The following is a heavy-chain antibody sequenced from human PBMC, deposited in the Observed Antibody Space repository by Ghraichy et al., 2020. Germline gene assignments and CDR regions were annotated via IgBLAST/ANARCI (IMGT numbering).Heavy chain of an antibody. D-gene: IGHD3-22*01. CDR1: GGTFSSYA. Sequence: SVKVSCKASGGTFSSYAISWVRQAPGQGLERMGGIIPIFGTANYAQKFQGRVTITADESTSTAYMELSSLRSEDTAVYYCARGGVLNSDSSGYYYGYYYYYMDVWGKGTTVTVSS. J-gene: IGHJ6*03. CDR3: ARGGVLNSDSSGYYYGYYYYYMDV. V-gene: IGHV1-69*13. CDR2: IIPIFGTA.